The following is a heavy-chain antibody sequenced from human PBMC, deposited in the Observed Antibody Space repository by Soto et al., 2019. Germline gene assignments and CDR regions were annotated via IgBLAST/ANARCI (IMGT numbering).Heavy chain of an antibody. CDR1: GFTFSSYA. CDR3: ARGPARGIVLVPVAMNYYYGMDV. CDR2: ISYDGSNK. D-gene: IGHD2-2*01. J-gene: IGHJ6*02. V-gene: IGHV3-30-3*01. Sequence: PGGSLRLSCAASGFTFSSYAMHWVRQAPGKGLEWVAVISYDGSNKYYADSVKGRFTISRDNSKNTLYLQMNSLRAEDTAVYYCARGPARGIVLVPVAMNYYYGMDVWGQGTTVTVSS.